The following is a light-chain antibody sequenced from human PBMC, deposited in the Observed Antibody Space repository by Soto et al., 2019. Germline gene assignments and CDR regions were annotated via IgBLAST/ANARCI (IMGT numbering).Light chain of an antibody. V-gene: IGLV2-18*02. CDR1: SSDVGSYNR. CDR2: EVN. CDR3: CSYTSSSVL. Sequence: HSVLTQPPSVSGSPGQSVTISCTGTSSDVGSYNRVSWYQQPPGTAPKLMIYEVNNRPSGVPDRFSGSKSGNTASLTISGLQAEDEADYYCCSYTSSSVLFGGGTKLTVL. J-gene: IGLJ2*01.